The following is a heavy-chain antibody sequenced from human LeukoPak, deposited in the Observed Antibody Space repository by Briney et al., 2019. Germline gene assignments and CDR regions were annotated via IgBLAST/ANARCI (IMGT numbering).Heavy chain of an antibody. CDR3: AFAEYSSSAPGY. CDR2: IYYSGST. D-gene: IGHD6-6*01. J-gene: IGHJ4*02. CDR1: GGSISSYY. Sequence: SETLSLTCTVSGGSISSYYWSWIRQPPGKGLEYIGYIYYSGSTNYNPSLTSRVTISVDTSKTQFSLKLSSVTAADTAVYYCAFAEYSSSAPGYWGQGTLVTVSS. V-gene: IGHV4-59*01.